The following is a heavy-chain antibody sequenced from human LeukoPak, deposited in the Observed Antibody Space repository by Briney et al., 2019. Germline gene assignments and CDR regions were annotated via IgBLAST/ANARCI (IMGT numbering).Heavy chain of an antibody. Sequence: ASVKLSCKASGYTFTGYYMHWVRQAPGQGLEWMGWINPNSGGTNYAQKLQGRVTMTRDTSISTAYMELSRLRSDDTAVYYCAREGGSGSNWFDPWGQGTLVTVSS. CDR3: AREGGSGSNWFDP. J-gene: IGHJ5*02. D-gene: IGHD3-10*01. V-gene: IGHV1-2*02. CDR2: INPNSGGT. CDR1: GYTFTGYY.